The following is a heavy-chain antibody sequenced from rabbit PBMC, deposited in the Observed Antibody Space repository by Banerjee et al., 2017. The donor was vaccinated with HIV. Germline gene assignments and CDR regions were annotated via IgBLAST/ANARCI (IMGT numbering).Heavy chain of an antibody. J-gene: IGHJ6*01. V-gene: IGHV1S45*01. D-gene: IGHD8-1*01. Sequence: QEQLVESGGGLVTLGGSLTLTCTASGFSFSSSYWICWVRQAPGKRPEWIACIYTGDGSTDYASWAKVRFTISKSSSTTVTLQMTSLTAADTATYFCARDRGPGSSYDVGMDLWGQGTLVTVS. CDR1: GFSFSSSYW. CDR3: ARDRGPGSSYDVGMDL. CDR2: IYTGDGST.